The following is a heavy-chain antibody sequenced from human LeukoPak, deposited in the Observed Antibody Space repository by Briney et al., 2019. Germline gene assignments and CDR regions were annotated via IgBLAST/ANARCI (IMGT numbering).Heavy chain of an antibody. V-gene: IGHV1-69*13. J-gene: IGHJ3*02. D-gene: IGHD5-12*01. CDR2: IIPIFGTA. CDR3: ARDSRGYSGYDYGGWAFDI. Sequence: SVKVSCKASGGTFSSYAISWVRQAPGQGLEWMGGIIPIFGTANYAQKFQGRVTITADESTSTAYMELSSLRSEDTAVYYCARDSRGYSGYDYGGWAFDIWGQGTMVTVSS. CDR1: GGTFSSYA.